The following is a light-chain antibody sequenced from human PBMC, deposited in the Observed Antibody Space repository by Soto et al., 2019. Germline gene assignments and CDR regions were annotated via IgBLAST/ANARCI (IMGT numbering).Light chain of an antibody. CDR3: QKYNNAPLT. Sequence: DIQMTQSPSSLSASVGDRVTITCRASQAISSYLAWYQQKPGKVPKLLIYAASTLQSGVPSRFIGSGSGTDFTLTIGSLQPEDVATYYCQKYNNAPLTFXGGTKVDIK. CDR1: QAISSY. V-gene: IGKV1-27*01. CDR2: AAS. J-gene: IGKJ4*01.